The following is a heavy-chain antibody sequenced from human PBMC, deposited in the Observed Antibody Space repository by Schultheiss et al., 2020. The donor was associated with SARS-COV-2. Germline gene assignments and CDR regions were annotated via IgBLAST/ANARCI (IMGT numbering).Heavy chain of an antibody. CDR1: GFTFSSYD. D-gene: IGHD1-26*01. CDR2: IGTAGDT. CDR3: ARVGPTMSGGSYLFPADAFDI. V-gene: IGHV3-13*01. Sequence: GGSLRLSCAASGFTFSSYDMHWVRQATGKGLEWVSAIGTAGDTYYPGSVKGRFTISRENAKNSLYLQMNSLRAGDTAVYYCARVGPTMSGGSYLFPADAFDIWGQGTTVTVSS. J-gene: IGHJ3*02.